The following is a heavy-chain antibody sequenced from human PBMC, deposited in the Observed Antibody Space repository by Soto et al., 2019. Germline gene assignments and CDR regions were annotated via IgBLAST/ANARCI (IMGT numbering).Heavy chain of an antibody. CDR3: ARSIVVVTALDY. V-gene: IGHV1-3*05. D-gene: IGHD2-21*02. Sequence: QVQLLQSGAEEKKHGASVKVSCKASGYTFTSYAMHWVRPAPGQRLSWMGWINAGNGNTKYSQTFQGRVTMTRDTSASTAYMELSSLGSEDTAVYYCARSIVVVTALDYWGQGTLFTVSS. J-gene: IGHJ4*02. CDR2: INAGNGNT. CDR1: GYTFTSYA.